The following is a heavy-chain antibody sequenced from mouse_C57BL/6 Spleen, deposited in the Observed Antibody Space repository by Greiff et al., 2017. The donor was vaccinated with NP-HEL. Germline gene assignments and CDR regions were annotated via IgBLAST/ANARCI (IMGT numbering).Heavy chain of an antibody. J-gene: IGHJ4*01. CDR2: IDPETGGT. CDR3: TRGGYEGYAMDY. CDR1: GYTFTDYE. V-gene: IGHV1-15*01. D-gene: IGHD2-10*02. Sequence: QVQLQQSGAELVRPGASVTLSCKASGYTFTDYEMHWVKQTPVHGLEWIGAIDPETGGTAYNQKFKGKAILTADKSSSTAYMELRSLTSEDSAVYYCTRGGYEGYAMDYWGQGTSVTVSS.